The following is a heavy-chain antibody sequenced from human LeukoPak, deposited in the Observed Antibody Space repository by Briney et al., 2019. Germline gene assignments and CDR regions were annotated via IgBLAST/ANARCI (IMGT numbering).Heavy chain of an antibody. CDR3: ARRYCSSTSCYLVSP. CDR2: IYHSGST. D-gene: IGHD2-2*01. CDR1: GYSISSGYY. Sequence: PSETLSLTCTVSGYSISSGYYWGWIRQPPRKGLEWIGSIYHSGSTYYNPSLKSRVTISVDTSKNQFSLKLSSVTAADTAVYYCARRYCSSTSCYLVSPWGQGTLVTVSS. V-gene: IGHV4-38-2*02. J-gene: IGHJ5*02.